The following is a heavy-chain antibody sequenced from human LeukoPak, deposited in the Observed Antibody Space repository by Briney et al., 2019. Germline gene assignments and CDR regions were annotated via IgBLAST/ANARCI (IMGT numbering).Heavy chain of an antibody. CDR3: AKGGYRSGGSCHTPADWFDP. D-gene: IGHD2-15*01. CDR1: GFTFSSYA. J-gene: IGHJ5*02. V-gene: IGHV3-23*01. Sequence: GGSLRLSCAASGFTFSSYAMSWVRQAPGKGLEWVSAISGSGGSTYYADSVKGRFTISRDNSKNTLYLQMNSLRAEDTAVYYCAKGGYRSGGSCHTPADWFDPWGQGTLVTVSS. CDR2: ISGSGGST.